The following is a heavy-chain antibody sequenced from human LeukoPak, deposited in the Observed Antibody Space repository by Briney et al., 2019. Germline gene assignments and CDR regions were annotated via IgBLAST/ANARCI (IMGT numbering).Heavy chain of an antibody. V-gene: IGHV1-8*01. CDR1: GYTFTSYD. J-gene: IGHJ6*02. D-gene: IGHD2-2*01. CDR2: MNPNSGNT. CDR3: ARAAIVVVPAATHGYYGMDV. Sequence: ASVKVSCKASGYTFTSYDINWVRQATGQGLEWMGWMNPNSGNTGYAQKFQGRATMTRNTSIRTAYMELSSLRSEDTAVYYCARAAIVVVPAATHGYYGMDVWGQGTTVTVSS.